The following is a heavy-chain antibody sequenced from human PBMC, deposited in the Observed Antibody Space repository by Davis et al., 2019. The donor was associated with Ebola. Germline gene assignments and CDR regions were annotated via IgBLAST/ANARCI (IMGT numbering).Heavy chain of an antibody. V-gene: IGHV5-51*01. J-gene: IGHJ4*02. CDR1: DNSFSTYW. CDR2: IYPGDSDT. D-gene: IGHD6-19*01. CDR3: ARLGTRRAVAALDY. Sequence: GESLKISCQDSDNSFSTYWIGWVRQMPGKGLEWMGLIYPGDSDTRYSPSFQGQVTISADKSLTTAYRQWSSLKASDTAMYYCARLGTRRAVAALDYWGQGTLVTVSS.